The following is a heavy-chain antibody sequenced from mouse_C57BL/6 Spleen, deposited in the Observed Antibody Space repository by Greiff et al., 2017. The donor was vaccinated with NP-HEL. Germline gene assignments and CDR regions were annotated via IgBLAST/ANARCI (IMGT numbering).Heavy chain of an antibody. J-gene: IGHJ2*01. CDR3: ASASSSYGDY. CDR1: GYTFTSYW. Sequence: VQLQQPGAELVKPGASVKLSCKASGYTFTSYWMHWVKQRPGQGLEWIGMIHPNSGSTNYNEKFKSKATLTVDKSSSTAYTQLSSLTSEDSAVYYCASASSSYGDYWGQGTTRTVSS. D-gene: IGHD1-1*01. V-gene: IGHV1-64*01. CDR2: IHPNSGST.